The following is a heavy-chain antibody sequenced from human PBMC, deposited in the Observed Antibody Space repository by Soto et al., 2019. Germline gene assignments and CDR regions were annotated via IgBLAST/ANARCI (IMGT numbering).Heavy chain of an antibody. CDR3: ARTDRDFYGLDV. V-gene: IGHV3-13*05. CDR1: GFTFRNYD. CDR2: ISAAGDP. J-gene: IGHJ6*02. Sequence: EVQLVESGGGLVQPGGSLRLSCEASGFTFRNYDMHWVRQGTGKGLEWVSGISAAGDPDYADSVEGRFTISRENAQNSFFLQMNSVRVGATAVYYSARTDRDFYGLDVWGQGTTVIVSS.